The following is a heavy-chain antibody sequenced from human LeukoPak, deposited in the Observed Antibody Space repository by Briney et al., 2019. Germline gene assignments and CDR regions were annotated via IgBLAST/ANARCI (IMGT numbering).Heavy chain of an antibody. CDR3: AKSVTADP. V-gene: IGHV3-23*01. Sequence: GGSLRLSCAASGFTFSSYAMGWVRQAPGKGLEWISGISGSGDSTYYVDSVKGRFTISSDKSKNTLYLQMHGLRAEDTAVYYCAKSVTADPWGQGTLVTVSS. CDR2: ISGSGDST. CDR1: GFTFSSYA. D-gene: IGHD4-23*01. J-gene: IGHJ5*02.